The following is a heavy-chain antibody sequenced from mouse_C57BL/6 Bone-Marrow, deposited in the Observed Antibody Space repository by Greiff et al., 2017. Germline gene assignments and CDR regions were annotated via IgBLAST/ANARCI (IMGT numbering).Heavy chain of an antibody. CDR1: GYTFTSYW. D-gene: IGHD1-1*02. Sequence: VQLQQPGAELVMPGASVKLSCKASGYTFTSYWMHWVKQRPGQGLEWIGEIDPSDSYTNYNQKFKGKSTLTVDKSSSTTYMQLSSLTSEDSAVCYCARDGLSYWGQGTSVTVSS. CDR3: ARDGLSY. V-gene: IGHV1-69*01. CDR2: IDPSDSYT. J-gene: IGHJ4*01.